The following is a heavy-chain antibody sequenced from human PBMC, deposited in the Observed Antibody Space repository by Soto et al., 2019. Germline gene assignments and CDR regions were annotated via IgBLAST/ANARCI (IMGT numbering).Heavy chain of an antibody. J-gene: IGHJ6*02. D-gene: IGHD6-19*01. V-gene: IGHV3-23*01. CDR2: IGGDAVTT. Sequence: TGRSLRLSCAASGFSFGSYSMTWVRQAPGKGLEWVSVIGGDAVTTYYADSVKGRFTVSRDNSKNTVHLQMNSLRAEDTAVYYCAKALYSSTYSRGMDVWGQGSTDTVSS. CDR3: AKALYSSTYSRGMDV. CDR1: GFSFGSYS.